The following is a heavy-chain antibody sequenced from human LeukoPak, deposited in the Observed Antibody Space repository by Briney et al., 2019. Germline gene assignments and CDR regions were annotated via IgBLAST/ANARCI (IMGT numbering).Heavy chain of an antibody. CDR3: ARLGIVGAFGY. J-gene: IGHJ4*02. D-gene: IGHD1-26*01. V-gene: IGHV4-34*01. Sequence: SETLSLTCAVYGGSFSGYYWSWIRQPPGKGLEWIGEINHSGSTNYNPSLKSRVTISVDTSKNQFSLKLSSVTAADTAVYYCARLGIVGAFGYWGQGTLVTVSS. CDR1: GGSFSGYY. CDR2: INHSGST.